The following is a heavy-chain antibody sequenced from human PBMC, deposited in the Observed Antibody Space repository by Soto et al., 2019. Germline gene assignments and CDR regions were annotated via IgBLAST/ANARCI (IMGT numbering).Heavy chain of an antibody. V-gene: IGHV3-48*02. D-gene: IGHD3-22*01. CDR1: GFKISSSS. CDR3: ARYYYYSSGYYGMVF. CDR2: ISDSGSNT. Sequence: EVQLVESGGGLVQPGGSLRLSCAAFGFKISSSSMNWVRQAPWRGLEWVAYISDSGSNTLYADSVKGRFTVSRDTAKNSLALQMSGLRDEDSVVYYCARYYYYSSGYYGMVFWGQGTTVTVSS. J-gene: IGHJ6*02.